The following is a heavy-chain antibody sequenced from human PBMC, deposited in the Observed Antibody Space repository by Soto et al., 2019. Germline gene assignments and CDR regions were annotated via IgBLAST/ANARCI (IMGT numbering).Heavy chain of an antibody. D-gene: IGHD3-16*01. CDR3: ARDRGGNFAY. J-gene: IGHJ4*02. CDR2: IYYSGST. V-gene: IGHV4-61*01. CDR1: GGSVSSGSYY. Sequence: QVQLQESGPGLVKPSETLSLTCTVSGGSVSSGSYYWSWIRQPPGKGLEWIGYIYYSGSTNYNPSLTNRVTISVDTSKNQFSLKLSHVTPADPAVYYGARDRGGNFAYWGQRTLVTVSS.